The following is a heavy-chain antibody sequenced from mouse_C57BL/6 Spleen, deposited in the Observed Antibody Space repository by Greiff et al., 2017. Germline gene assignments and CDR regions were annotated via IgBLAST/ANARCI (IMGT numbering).Heavy chain of an antibody. CDR1: GYAFSSYW. J-gene: IGHJ4*01. CDR3: ARDDYRDYYAMDY. CDR2: IYPGDGDT. D-gene: IGHD2-14*01. Sequence: VQVVESGAELVKPGASVKISCKASGYAFSSYWMNWVKQRPGKGLEWIGQIYPGDGDTNYNGKFKGKATLTADNSSSTAYMQLSSLTSEDSAVYFCARDDYRDYYAMDYWGQGASVTVAS. V-gene: IGHV1-80*01.